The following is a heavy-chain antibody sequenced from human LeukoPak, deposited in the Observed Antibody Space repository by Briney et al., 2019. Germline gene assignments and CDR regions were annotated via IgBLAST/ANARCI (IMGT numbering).Heavy chain of an antibody. Sequence: KPSETLSLTCTVSGGSISSYYWSWIRQPPGKGLGWIGYIYYSGSTNYNPSLKSRVTISVDTSKNQFSLKLSSVTAADTAVYYCARGKAEYYDFWSGTIFDYWGQGTLVTVSS. CDR1: GGSISSYY. D-gene: IGHD3-3*01. CDR2: IYYSGST. CDR3: ARGKAEYYDFWSGTIFDY. V-gene: IGHV4-59*01. J-gene: IGHJ4*02.